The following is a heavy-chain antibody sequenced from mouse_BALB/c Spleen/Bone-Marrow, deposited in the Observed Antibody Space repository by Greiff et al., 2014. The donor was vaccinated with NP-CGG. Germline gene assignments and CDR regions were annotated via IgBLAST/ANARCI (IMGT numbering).Heavy chain of an antibody. CDR3: VREDYGSVSFDY. CDR1: GYTFTTYY. J-gene: IGHJ2*01. Sequence: QVQLKDSGPELVKPGASVRISCKVSGYTFTTYYLHWVKQRPGQGLEWIGWIYPGDLNTKYNEQFKATATLTADKSSSTAYMQLSSLTSEDSAVYFCVREDYGSVSFDYWGQGTTLTVPS. D-gene: IGHD1-1*01. CDR2: IYPGDLNT. V-gene: IGHV1S56*01.